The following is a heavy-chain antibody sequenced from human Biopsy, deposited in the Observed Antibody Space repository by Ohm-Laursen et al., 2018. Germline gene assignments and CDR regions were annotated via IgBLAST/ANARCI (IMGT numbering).Heavy chain of an antibody. J-gene: IGHJ3*02. Sequence: GTLSLTCEVYGKTFSDYYWSWIRQPPGKGLEWIGQTNQSGSTTYNPSLKSRVTISVDTSKNQFSLNLSSVTAADTAVYYCARLTGDYIWGNWRINHDPFDIWDQGTSVTVSS. CDR1: GKTFSDYY. CDR3: ARLTGDYIWGNWRINHDPFDI. CDR2: TNQSGST. D-gene: IGHD3-16*01. V-gene: IGHV4-34*01.